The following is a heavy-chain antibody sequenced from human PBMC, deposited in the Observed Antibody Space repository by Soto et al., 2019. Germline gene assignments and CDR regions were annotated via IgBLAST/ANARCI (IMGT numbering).Heavy chain of an antibody. CDR1: GYTFTSYG. J-gene: IGHJ4*02. CDR2: ISAYNGNT. CDR3: ARDTLRIIWSGYNHFDY. D-gene: IGHD3-3*01. Sequence: QVQLVQSGAEVKKPGASVKVSCKASGYTFTSYGISWVRQAPGQGHEWMGWISAYNGNTNYAQKLQGRVTMTTDTSTSTAYMELRSLRSDDTAVYYCARDTLRIIWSGYNHFDYWGQGTLVTVSS. V-gene: IGHV1-18*04.